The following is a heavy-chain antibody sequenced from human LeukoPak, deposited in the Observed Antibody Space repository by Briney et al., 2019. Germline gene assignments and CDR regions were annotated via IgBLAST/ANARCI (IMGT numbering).Heavy chain of an antibody. CDR1: GFTFSDYY. D-gene: IGHD3-22*01. Sequence: GGSLRLSCAASGFTFSDYYMSWIRQAPGKGLEWVSYISSSGSTIYYADSVKGRFTISRDNAKNSLYLQMNSLRAEDTAVYYCARRPSEYYYDSSGFDYWGQGTLVTVSS. CDR3: ARRPSEYYYDSSGFDY. J-gene: IGHJ4*02. CDR2: ISSSGSTI. V-gene: IGHV3-11*01.